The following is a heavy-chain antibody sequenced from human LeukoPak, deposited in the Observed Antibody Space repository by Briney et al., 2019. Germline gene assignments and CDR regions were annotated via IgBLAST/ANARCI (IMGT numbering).Heavy chain of an antibody. CDR3: AKEFDYSSPSYFYYHMDV. CDR1: GFTFSSYA. D-gene: IGHD6-6*01. Sequence: PGGSLRLSCAASGFTFSSYAMHWVRQAPCKGLEWVAVISYDGSNKYYADSVKGRFTISRDNSKSTLFLQMNSLRAEDTAVYYCAKEFDYSSPSYFYYHMDVWGKGTTVTVSS. CDR2: ISYDGSNK. V-gene: IGHV3-30-3*01. J-gene: IGHJ6*03.